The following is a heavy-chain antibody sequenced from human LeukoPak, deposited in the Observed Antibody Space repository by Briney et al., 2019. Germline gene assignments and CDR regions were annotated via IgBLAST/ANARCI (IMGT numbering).Heavy chain of an antibody. CDR3: ARQLYYYDSSGYQNWFDP. Sequence: PSETLSLTCTVSGGSISSSSYYWGWIRQPPGKGLEWIGSIYYSGSTYYNPSLKSRVTISVDTSKNQFSLKLSSVTAADTAVYYCARQLYYYDSSGYQNWFDPWGQGTLVTVSS. V-gene: IGHV4-39*01. D-gene: IGHD3-22*01. J-gene: IGHJ5*02. CDR1: GGSISSSSYY. CDR2: IYYSGST.